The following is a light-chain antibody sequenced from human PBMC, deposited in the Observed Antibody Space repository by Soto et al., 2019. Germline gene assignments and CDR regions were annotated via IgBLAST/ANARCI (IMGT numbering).Light chain of an antibody. CDR2: YDS. J-gene: IGLJ2*01. V-gene: IGLV3-21*04. Sequence: SYELTQPPSVSVAPGKTARITCGGNNIGSKSVHWYQQKPGQAPVLVIYYDSDRPSGIPERFSGSNSVNTATLTISRVEAGDEADYSCQVWDSSSDHVVFGGETKLTVL. CDR1: NIGSKS. CDR3: QVWDSSSDHVV.